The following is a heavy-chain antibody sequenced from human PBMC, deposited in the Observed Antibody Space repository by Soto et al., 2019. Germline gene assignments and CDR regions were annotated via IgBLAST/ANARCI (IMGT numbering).Heavy chain of an antibody. CDR1: GYTFASYA. Sequence: GASVKVSCRASGYTFASYAMHWVRQAPGQRLEWMAWINAGNGDTRYSQKFQGRVTITRDTSASTAYMELSSLRSEDSAIYYCARDGNPAAIWFSDVWGQGTTVTVSS. CDR2: INAGNGDT. CDR3: ARDGNPAAIWFSDV. J-gene: IGHJ6*02. D-gene: IGHD2-2*02. V-gene: IGHV1-3*01.